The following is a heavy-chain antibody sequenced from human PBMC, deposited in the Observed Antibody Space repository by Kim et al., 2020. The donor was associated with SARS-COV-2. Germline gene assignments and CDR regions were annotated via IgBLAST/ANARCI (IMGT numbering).Heavy chain of an antibody. J-gene: IGHJ4*02. V-gene: IGHV3-23*01. D-gene: IGHD6-19*01. CDR1: GFTFSSYA. CDR3: AKSYSVAGTAFDY. CDR2: ISGSGGST. Sequence: GGSLRLSCAASGFTFSSYAMSWVRQAPGKGLEWVSTISGSGGSTYYADSVKGRFTISRDNSKNTLYLQMNSLRAEDTAIYYCAKSYSVAGTAFDYWGQGTLVTVSS.